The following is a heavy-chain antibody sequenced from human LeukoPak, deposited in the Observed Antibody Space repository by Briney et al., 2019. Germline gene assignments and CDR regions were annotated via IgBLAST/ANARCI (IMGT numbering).Heavy chain of an antibody. CDR2: IANSGRST. CDR3: AKERFYSGSPRAFDI. Sequence: GGSLRLSCAASGFTFSTYGMSWVRQAPGKGLEWVSGIANSGRSTYYADSVKGRFTISRDNSKNTLYLQMNRLRAEDTAVYYCAKERFYSGSPRAFDIWGQGTVVTVSS. D-gene: IGHD1-26*01. CDR1: GFTFSTYG. V-gene: IGHV3-23*01. J-gene: IGHJ3*02.